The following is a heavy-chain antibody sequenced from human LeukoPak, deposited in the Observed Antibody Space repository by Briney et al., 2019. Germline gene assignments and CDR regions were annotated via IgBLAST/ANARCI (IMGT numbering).Heavy chain of an antibody. CDR1: GYSISSSNW. J-gene: IGHJ5*02. V-gene: IGHV4-28*01. CDR3: ARNVDTVMVGGGWFDP. D-gene: IGHD5-18*01. Sequence: SETLSLTCAVSGYSISSSNWWGWIRQPPGKGLEWIGYIYYSGSTYYNPPLKSRVTMSVDTSKNQFSLKLSSVTAVDTAVYYCARNVDTVMVGGGWFDPWGQGTLVTVSS. CDR2: IYYSGST.